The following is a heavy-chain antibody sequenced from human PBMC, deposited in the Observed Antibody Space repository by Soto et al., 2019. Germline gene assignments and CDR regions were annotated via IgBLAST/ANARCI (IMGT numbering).Heavy chain of an antibody. J-gene: IGHJ5*02. CDR1: GFSLRTSGVG. V-gene: IGHV2-5*01. Sequence: QITLKESGPTLVKPTQTLTLTCIFSGFSLRTSGVGVGWIRQPPGKALEWLGFIYWNDDKRYSPSLKSRLTITKDTSKNQGVLTMTNMDPVDTATDYCAKSGSSGWYGWFDPWGQGTLVTVPS. CDR3: AKSGSSGWYGWFDP. CDR2: IYWNDDK. D-gene: IGHD6-19*01.